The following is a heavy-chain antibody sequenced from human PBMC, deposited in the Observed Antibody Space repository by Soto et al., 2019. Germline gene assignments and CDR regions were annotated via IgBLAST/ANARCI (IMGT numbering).Heavy chain of an antibody. CDR1: GFTFSSYS. Sequence: GGSLRLSCAASGFTFSSYSMNWVRQAPGKGLEWVSSISSSSSYIYYADSVKGRFTISRDNAKNSLYLQMNSLRAEDRAVYYCARDTVFGVVIRGPYYYYYMDVWGKGTTVTVSS. D-gene: IGHD3-3*01. CDR2: ISSSSSYI. J-gene: IGHJ6*03. CDR3: ARDTVFGVVIRGPYYYYYMDV. V-gene: IGHV3-21*01.